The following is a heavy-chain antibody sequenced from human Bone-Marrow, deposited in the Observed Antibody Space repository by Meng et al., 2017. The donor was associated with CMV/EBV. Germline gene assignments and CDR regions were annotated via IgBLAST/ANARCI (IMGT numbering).Heavy chain of an antibody. J-gene: IGHJ4*02. CDR1: GFIFSDYW. V-gene: IGHV3-74*01. CDR2: IRGDGSVT. Sequence: GESLKISCAASGFIFSDYWMHWVRQAPGKGLVWVSRIRGDGSVTDYADSVRGRFTISRDNAKNTLYLQMNSLRPEDTAVYYCARDFPGRDYWGQGALVTVSS. CDR3: ARDFPGRDY.